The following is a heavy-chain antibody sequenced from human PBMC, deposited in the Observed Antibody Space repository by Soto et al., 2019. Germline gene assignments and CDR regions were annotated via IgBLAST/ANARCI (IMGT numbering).Heavy chain of an antibody. CDR3: GKDISTYNGGYAYYFGW. J-gene: IGHJ4*02. V-gene: IGHV3-30*18. D-gene: IGHD1-26*01. Sequence: QVQLVESGGGVVQPGRSLRLSCAASAFTFSKFAMHWVRQAPGKGLEWVAVISSDGRKIYYVDSVKGRLTISRDNSNNTLFLLMNSLRLEETAVYFCGKDISTYNGGYAYYFGWWGQGTLGTGFS. CDR1: AFTFSKFA. CDR2: ISSDGRKI.